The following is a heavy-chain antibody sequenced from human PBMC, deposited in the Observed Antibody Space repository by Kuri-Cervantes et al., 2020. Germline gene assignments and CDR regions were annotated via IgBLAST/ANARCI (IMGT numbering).Heavy chain of an antibody. CDR3: ARARVERMLPLLLLHDGGKENYYYYYMDV. Sequence: SVKVSCKASGGTFSSYAISWVRQAPGQGLEWMGGIIPIFGTANYAQKFQGRVTITADKSTSTAYMELSSLRSEDTAVYYCARARVERMLPLLLLHDGGKENYYYYYMDVWGKGTTVTVSS. D-gene: IGHD4-23*01. CDR1: GGTFSSYA. J-gene: IGHJ6*03. CDR2: IIPIFGTA. V-gene: IGHV1-69*06.